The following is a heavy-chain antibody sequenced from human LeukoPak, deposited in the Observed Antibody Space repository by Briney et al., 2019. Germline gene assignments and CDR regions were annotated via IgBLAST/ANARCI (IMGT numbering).Heavy chain of an antibody. J-gene: IGHJ4*02. CDR3: ARTRIQLWFAHGEPPTDY. CDR1: GITLSNYG. D-gene: IGHD5-18*01. Sequence: PGGSLRLSCAVSGITLSNYGMTWVRQAPGKGLEWVAGISDTGGRTNYADSVKGRFTISRDNPKNTLYLQMNSLRAEDTAVYYCARTRIQLWFAHGEPPTDYWGQGTLVTVSS. V-gene: IGHV3-23*01. CDR2: ISDTGGRT.